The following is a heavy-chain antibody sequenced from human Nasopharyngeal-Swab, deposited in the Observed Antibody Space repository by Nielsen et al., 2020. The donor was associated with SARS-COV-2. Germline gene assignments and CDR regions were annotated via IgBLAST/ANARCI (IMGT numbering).Heavy chain of an antibody. D-gene: IGHD2-15*01. J-gene: IGHJ5*02. CDR1: GGTFSSYA. Sequence: SVKVSCKASGGTFSSYAISWVRQAPGQGLEWMGRIIPILGIANYAQKFQGRITITADRSTSTAYMELSSLRSEDTAVYYCAREGGTRDGFDPWGQGTLVTVSS. CDR2: IIPILGIA. V-gene: IGHV1-69*04. CDR3: AREGGTRDGFDP.